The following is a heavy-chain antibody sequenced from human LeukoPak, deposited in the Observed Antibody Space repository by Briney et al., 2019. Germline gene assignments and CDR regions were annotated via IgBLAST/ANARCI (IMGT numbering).Heavy chain of an antibody. CDR2: ISGSGGST. D-gene: IGHD3-16*01. CDR3: AKDLRVLGFDY. CDR1: GFTFTSYA. V-gene: IGHV3-23*01. Sequence: GGSLRLSCAASGFTFTSYAMSWVRQAPGKGLEWVSAISGSGGSTYYADSVKGRFTISRDNSKNMLYLQMNSLRAEDTAVYYCAKDLRVLGFDYWGQGTLVTVSS. J-gene: IGHJ4*02.